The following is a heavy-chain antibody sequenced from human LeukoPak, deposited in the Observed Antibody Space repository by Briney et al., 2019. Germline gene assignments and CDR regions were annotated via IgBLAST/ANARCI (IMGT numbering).Heavy chain of an antibody. J-gene: IGHJ4*02. Sequence: PGGSLRLSCVASGFTFDDYAMHWVRQAPGKGLEWVSGISWNSGSIGYADPVKGRFTISRDNAKNSLYLQMNSLRAEDTAVYYCARTPTYYYDSSGYHFDYRGQGTLVTVSS. CDR2: ISWNSGSI. D-gene: IGHD3-22*01. CDR1: GFTFDDYA. CDR3: ARTPTYYYDSSGYHFDY. V-gene: IGHV3-9*01.